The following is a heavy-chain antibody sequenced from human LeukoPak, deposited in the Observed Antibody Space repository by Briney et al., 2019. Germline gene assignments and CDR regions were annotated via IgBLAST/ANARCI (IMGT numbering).Heavy chain of an antibody. CDR1: GYTITSYD. J-gene: IGHJ4*02. Sequence: GASVKVSCKASGYTITSYDINWVRQATGQGPEWMGWMNPNSGNTGYAQKFQGRVTMTRNTSISTAYMELGSLRSEDTAVYYCARGSTYYYDSSGYYYGYWGQGTLVTVSS. V-gene: IGHV1-8*01. CDR3: ARGSTYYYDSSGYYYGY. CDR2: MNPNSGNT. D-gene: IGHD3-22*01.